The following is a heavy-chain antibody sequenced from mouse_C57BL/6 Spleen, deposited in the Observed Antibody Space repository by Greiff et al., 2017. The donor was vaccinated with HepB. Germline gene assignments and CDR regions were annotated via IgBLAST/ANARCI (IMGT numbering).Heavy chain of an antibody. D-gene: IGHD2-4*01. CDR3: ARGEDYDYDLYAMDY. CDR1: GYTFTSYW. V-gene: IGHV1-72*01. J-gene: IGHJ4*01. Sequence: QVQLKQPGAELVKPGASVKLSCKASGYTFTSYWMHWVKQRPGRGLEWIGRIDPNSGGTKYNEKFKSKATLTVDKPSSTAYMQLSSLTSEDSAVYYCARGEDYDYDLYAMDYWGQGTSVTVSS. CDR2: IDPNSGGT.